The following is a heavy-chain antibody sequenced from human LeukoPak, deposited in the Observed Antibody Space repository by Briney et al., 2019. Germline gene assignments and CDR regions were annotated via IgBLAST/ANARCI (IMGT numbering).Heavy chain of an antibody. J-gene: IGHJ4*01. D-gene: IGHD3-16*01. CDR2: IKRSGGST. V-gene: IGHV1-46*01. CDR3: AREEEGGTLDY. CDR1: GYTFTGYY. Sequence: ASVKVSCKASGYTFTGYYMHWVRQAPGQGLEWMGIIKRSGGSTIYAQKFQGRVTMIRDTSTSTVYMELSSLRSEDTAVYYCAREEEGGTLDYWGQGTLVTVSS.